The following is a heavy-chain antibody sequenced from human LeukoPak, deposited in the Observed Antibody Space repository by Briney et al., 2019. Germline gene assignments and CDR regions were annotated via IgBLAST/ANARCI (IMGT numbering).Heavy chain of an antibody. J-gene: IGHJ3*02. Sequence: GGSLRLSCTASGFPFSDYAMRWVRQAPGKGLEWVSVTTGSGITTYYADSVKGRFTISRDNSKNTLSLQMDSLRGEDTGVYYCAKHSVGATVGWDAFDIWGQGTLVTVSS. CDR1: GFPFSDYA. CDR3: AKHSVGATVGWDAFDI. V-gene: IGHV3-23*05. CDR2: TTGSGITT. D-gene: IGHD1-26*01.